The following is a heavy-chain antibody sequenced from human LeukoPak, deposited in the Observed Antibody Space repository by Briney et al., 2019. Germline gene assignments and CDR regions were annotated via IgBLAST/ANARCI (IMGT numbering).Heavy chain of an antibody. Sequence: GGSLRLSCAASGSGFTFSDYYMSWIRQAPGKGLEWVSYISTGGSTIYYADSVKGRFAISRDNAKNSMYLQMNSLRAEDTAVYYCAKNIVVVPADEYFDYWGQGTLVTVSS. CDR2: ISTGGSTI. CDR1: GSGFTFSDYY. D-gene: IGHD2-2*01. J-gene: IGHJ4*02. CDR3: AKNIVVVPADEYFDY. V-gene: IGHV3-11*04.